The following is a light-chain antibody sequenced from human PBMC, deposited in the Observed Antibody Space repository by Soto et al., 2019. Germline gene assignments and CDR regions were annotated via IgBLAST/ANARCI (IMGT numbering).Light chain of an antibody. CDR3: PQYYSFLWP. V-gene: IGKV1D-8*01. J-gene: IGKJ1*01. CDR1: QGISSY. Sequence: GVTQKKYILCSSTEDRITISCRMSQGISSYLAWYQQKPGKAPELLIYAASTLQSGVPSRFSGSGSGTDFNLTIICLQSEDFAPHYSPQYYSFLWPFAQGTMLDIK. CDR2: AAS.